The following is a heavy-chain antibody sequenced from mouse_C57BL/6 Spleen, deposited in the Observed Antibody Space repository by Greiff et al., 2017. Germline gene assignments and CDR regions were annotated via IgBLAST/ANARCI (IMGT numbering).Heavy chain of an antibody. CDR2: IHPTSGST. CDR3: ARFYYYGSSYFDY. CDR1: GYTFTSYW. J-gene: IGHJ2*01. Sequence: QVQLQQPGAELVKPGASVKLSCKASGYTFTSYWMHWVKQRPGQGLEWIGMIHPTSGSTNYNEKFKSKATLTVDKSSSTAYMQLSSLTSEDSAVYYCARFYYYGSSYFDYWGQGTTLTVSS. V-gene: IGHV1-64*01. D-gene: IGHD1-1*01.